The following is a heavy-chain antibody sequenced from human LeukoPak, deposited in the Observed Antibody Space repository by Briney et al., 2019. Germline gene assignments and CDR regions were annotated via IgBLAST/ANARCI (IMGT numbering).Heavy chain of an antibody. CDR1: GYTFTGYY. D-gene: IGHD4-11*01. V-gene: IGHV1-2*02. J-gene: IGHJ6*03. CDR3: ATSAGDYRAGHYYYMGV. CDR2: INPNTAGT. Sequence: ASVKVSCKASGYTFTGYYFHWVRQAPGQGLEWMGWINPNTAGTDYAQKFLGGVTLTWDTSISTAYMELTRLTSDDTAVYYCATSAGDYRAGHYYYMGVWGKGTSVTVSS.